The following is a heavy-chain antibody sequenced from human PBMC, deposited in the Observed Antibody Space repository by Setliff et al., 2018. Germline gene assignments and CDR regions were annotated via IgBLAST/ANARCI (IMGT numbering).Heavy chain of an antibody. D-gene: IGHD3-16*01. J-gene: IGHJ6*03. CDR3: ARDPIGPFLCNMDG. V-gene: IGHV3-7*01. Sequence: GESLKISCAASALTFSRDWMNWVRQAPGKGLEWVANIKHDGSEIYYGDSVRGRFTISRDAAKNSVHLQMNSLRGEDTAVYYCARDPIGPFLCNMDGWGKGTTVTVSS. CDR1: ALTFSRDW. CDR2: IKHDGSEI.